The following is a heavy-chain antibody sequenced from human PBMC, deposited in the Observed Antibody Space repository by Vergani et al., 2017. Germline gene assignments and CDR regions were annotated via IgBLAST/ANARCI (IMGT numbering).Heavy chain of an antibody. CDR1: GGSISSSNW. D-gene: IGHD2-21*02. V-gene: IGHV4-4*02. CDR3: AEDRGTDGGGDCYRRNWFDP. J-gene: IGHJ5*02. Sequence: QVQLQESGPGLVKPSGTLSLTCAVSGGSISSSNWWSWVRQPPGKGLEWIGEIYHSGSTNYNPSLKSRVTISVDKSKNQFSLKLSSVTAANTAVYYFAEDRGTDGGGDCYRRNWFDPWGQGTLVTVSS. CDR2: IYHSGST.